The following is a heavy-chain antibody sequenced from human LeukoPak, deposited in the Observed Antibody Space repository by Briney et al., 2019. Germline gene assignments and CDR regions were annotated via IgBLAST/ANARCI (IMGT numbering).Heavy chain of an antibody. J-gene: IGHJ4*02. CDR1: GFIFSSYA. CDR3: ARVRTIIAVAGTDY. CDR2: ISGGAGDT. Sequence: PSGGSLRLSCAASGFIFSSYAMRWVRQAPGKGLEWILTISGGAGDTYYADSVKGRFTVSRDNSKGTLYLQMNSLRAEDTAIYYCARVRTIIAVAGTDYWGLGTRVTVSS. D-gene: IGHD6-19*01. V-gene: IGHV3-23*01.